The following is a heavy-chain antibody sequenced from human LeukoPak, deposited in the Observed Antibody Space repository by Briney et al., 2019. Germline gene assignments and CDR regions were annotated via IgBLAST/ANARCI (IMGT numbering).Heavy chain of an antibody. CDR3: ARDTIQLAFDY. V-gene: IGHV3-48*01. CDR1: GFTFGSYS. Sequence: GGSLRLSCAASGFTFGSYSMNWVRQAPGKGLEWVSYISTSSSTIYYADSVKGRFTISRDNAKNSLYLQMNSLRAEDTAVYYCARDTIQLAFDYWGQGTLVTVSS. J-gene: IGHJ4*02. CDR2: ISTSSSTI. D-gene: IGHD5-18*01.